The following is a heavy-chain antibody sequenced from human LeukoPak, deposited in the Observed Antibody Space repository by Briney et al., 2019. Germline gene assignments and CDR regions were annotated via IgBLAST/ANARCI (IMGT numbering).Heavy chain of an antibody. D-gene: IGHD4-11*01. CDR2: ISGSSGNT. Sequence: ASVKVSCKASGYTFTIYGINWVRQAPGQGLEWMGWISGSSGNTKYAQKLQGRVTMTTDTSTRTAYMELRSLTSDDTAVYYCARGTVSGADYYYMDVWGKGTTVTVSS. V-gene: IGHV1-18*01. CDR1: GYTFTIYG. CDR3: ARGTVSGADYYYMDV. J-gene: IGHJ6*03.